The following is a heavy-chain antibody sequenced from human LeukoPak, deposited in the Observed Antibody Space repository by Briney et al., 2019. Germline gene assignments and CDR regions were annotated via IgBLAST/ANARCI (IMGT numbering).Heavy chain of an antibody. J-gene: IGHJ4*02. CDR2: ISYDGSNK. D-gene: IGHD1-26*01. CDR3: ARDKPPYSGSYYGSLDY. V-gene: IGHV3-30*04. Sequence: GGSLRLSCAASGFTFSSYAMHWVRQAPGKGLEWVAVISYDGSNKYYADSVKGRFTISRDNSKNTLYLQMNSLRAEDTAVYYCARDKPPYSGSYYGSLDYWGQGTLVTVSS. CDR1: GFTFSSYA.